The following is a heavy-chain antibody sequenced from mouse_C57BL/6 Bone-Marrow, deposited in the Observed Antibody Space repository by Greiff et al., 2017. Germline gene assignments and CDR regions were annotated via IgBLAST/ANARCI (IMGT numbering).Heavy chain of an antibody. V-gene: IGHV5-9*01. CDR2: ISGGGGNT. CDR3: SRQVTTVLATKYFDV. Sequence: EVMLVASGGGLVKPGGSLKLSCAASGFTFSSYTMSWVRQTPEKRLQWVAAISGGGGNTYYPDSVKGRFTISRDNDKNILYLKMSSLRSEDTALYYFSRQVTTVLATKYFDVGGTGTTVTVSS. D-gene: IGHD1-1*01. CDR1: GFTFSSYT. J-gene: IGHJ1*03.